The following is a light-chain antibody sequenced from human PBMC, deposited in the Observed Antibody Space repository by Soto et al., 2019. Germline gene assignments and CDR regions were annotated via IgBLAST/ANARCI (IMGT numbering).Light chain of an antibody. CDR1: QGVTTN. CDR2: DVS. J-gene: IGKJ5*01. V-gene: IGKV3-15*01. Sequence: ASLSASPGERVTISCRAGQGVTTNFAWYQQKSGQYPRLLIYDVSTRATGVPARFSGTGSETDFTLTISGLQSEDSAVYFCQQYNNWPFSFGQGTRLE. CDR3: QQYNNWPFS.